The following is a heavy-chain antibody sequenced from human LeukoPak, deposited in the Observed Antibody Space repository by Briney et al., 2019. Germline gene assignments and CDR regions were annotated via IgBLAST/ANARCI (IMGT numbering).Heavy chain of an antibody. CDR2: ISGSGGST. V-gene: IGHV3-23*01. Sequence: GGSLRLSCAASGFTFSSYAMSWVRQAPGKGLEWVSGISGSGGSTYYADSVKGRFTISRDNSKNTLYLQMNSLRAEDTAVYYCAKDALRYFGWSYMDVWGKGTTVTVSS. CDR1: GFTFSSYA. D-gene: IGHD3-9*01. CDR3: AKDALRYFGWSYMDV. J-gene: IGHJ6*03.